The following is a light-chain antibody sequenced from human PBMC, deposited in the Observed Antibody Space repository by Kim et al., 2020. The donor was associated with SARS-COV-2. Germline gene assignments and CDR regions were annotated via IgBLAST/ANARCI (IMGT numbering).Light chain of an antibody. V-gene: IGLV2-14*03. CDR2: DVI. Sequence: QSALTQPASVSGSPGQSITISCTGTSSDVGGYNYVSWYQQHPGKAPKLMIYDVIHRPSGVSNRFSGSKSGNTASLTISGLQAEDEGDYYCSSYASSSTVIFGGGSQLTVL. J-gene: IGLJ2*01. CDR3: SSYASSSTVI. CDR1: SSDVGGYNY.